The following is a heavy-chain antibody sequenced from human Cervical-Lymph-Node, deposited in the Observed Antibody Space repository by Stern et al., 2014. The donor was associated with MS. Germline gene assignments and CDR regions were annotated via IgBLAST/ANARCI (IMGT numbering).Heavy chain of an antibody. V-gene: IGHV4-59*02. Sequence: QVPLQESGPGLVKPSETLSLTCTVSGGSVSSHYWSWFRQTPGKGLEWIGYIFYSGSTNYNPPLKSRVTMSLDMSKNQFSLNLTSVTAADTAVYYCARGVNNWLDPWGQGTQVTVSS. CDR1: GGSVSSHY. CDR3: ARGVNNWLDP. J-gene: IGHJ5*02. CDR2: IFYSGST.